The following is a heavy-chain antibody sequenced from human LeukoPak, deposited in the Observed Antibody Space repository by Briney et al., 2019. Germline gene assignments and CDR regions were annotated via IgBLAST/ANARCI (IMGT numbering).Heavy chain of an antibody. CDR1: GGSFSGYY. D-gene: IGHD2-8*01. Sequence: PSETLSLTCAVYGGSFSGYYWSWIRQPPGKGLEWIGEINHSGSTNYNPSLKSRVTISVDTSKNQFSLKLSSVTAADTAVYYCARLLNVIMGNDYWGQGTLVTVSS. CDR3: ARLLNVIMGNDY. CDR2: INHSGST. V-gene: IGHV4-34*01. J-gene: IGHJ4*02.